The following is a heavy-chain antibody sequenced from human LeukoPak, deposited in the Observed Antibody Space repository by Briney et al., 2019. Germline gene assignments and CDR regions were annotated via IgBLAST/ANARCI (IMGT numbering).Heavy chain of an antibody. CDR1: GFTFSSYE. V-gene: IGHV3-48*03. J-gene: IGHJ3*02. CDR2: ISSSGSTI. CDR3: ARAPGSSGYAFDI. D-gene: IGHD6-13*01. Sequence: PGGSVRLSCAASGFTFSSYEMNWVRQAPGKGLEWLSYISSSGSTIYYADSVKGRFTISRDNAKNSLYLQLNSLRAEDTAVYYCARAPGSSGYAFDIWGQGTVVSVSS.